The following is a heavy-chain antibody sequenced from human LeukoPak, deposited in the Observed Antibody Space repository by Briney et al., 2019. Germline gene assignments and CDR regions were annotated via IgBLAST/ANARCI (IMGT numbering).Heavy chain of an antibody. J-gene: IGHJ4*02. CDR2: ISSDGNTQ. Sequence: GGSLRLSCAASGFTFSSYAMHWVRQAPGKGLEWAAVISSDGNTQYYADSVEGRFTISRDNSKNTLYLQMNSLRAEDTAVYYCARDGADFWSGYWVYYFDYWGQGTLVTVSS. D-gene: IGHD3-3*01. CDR1: GFTFSSYA. V-gene: IGHV3-30-3*01. CDR3: ARDGADFWSGYWVYYFDY.